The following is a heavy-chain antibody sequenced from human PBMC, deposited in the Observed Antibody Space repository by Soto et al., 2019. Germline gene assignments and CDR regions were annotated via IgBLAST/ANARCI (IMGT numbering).Heavy chain of an antibody. V-gene: IGHV5-10-1*01. CDR1: GYIFTTYW. J-gene: IGHJ6*02. Sequence: GESLKISCQTSGYIFTTYWINWVRQMPGKGLEWMGRIDPSDSYTNYNPSFQGHVTISGDKSVSTAYLHWSRLKASDTAIYYCARLRGGAGPYYYDAMDVWGQGTTVTVSS. CDR2: IDPSDSYT. D-gene: IGHD1-26*01. CDR3: ARLRGGAGPYYYDAMDV.